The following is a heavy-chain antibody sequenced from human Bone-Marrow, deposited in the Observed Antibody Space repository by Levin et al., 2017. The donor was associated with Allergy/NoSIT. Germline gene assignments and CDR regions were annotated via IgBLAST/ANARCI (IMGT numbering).Heavy chain of an antibody. J-gene: IGHJ2*01. Sequence: PPGGSLRLSCAASGFSFSTYEMNWVRQAPGKGLEWISYISSSGSTKYYADSVKGRFTISSKNSLYLQMNSLRTEDTAIYYWTRDKKSDGVTPDWYVDLWGRGTPVTVSS. V-gene: IGHV3-48*03. CDR1: GFSFSTYE. CDR2: ISSSGSTK. D-gene: IGHD2-21*02. CDR3: TRDKKSDGVTPDWYVDL.